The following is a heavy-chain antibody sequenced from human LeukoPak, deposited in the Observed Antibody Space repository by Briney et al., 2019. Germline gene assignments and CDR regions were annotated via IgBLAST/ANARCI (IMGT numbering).Heavy chain of an antibody. Sequence: PGGSLRLSCAASGFTFSSYGMHWVRQAPGKGLEWVAFIRYDGSNKYYADSVKGRFTISRDNSKNTLYLQMNSLRAEDTAVYYCAKGGPYGSVIWYFDYWGQGTLVTVSS. CDR1: GFTFSSYG. CDR3: AKGGPYGSVIWYFDY. D-gene: IGHD3-10*01. J-gene: IGHJ4*02. CDR2: IRYDGSNK. V-gene: IGHV3-30*02.